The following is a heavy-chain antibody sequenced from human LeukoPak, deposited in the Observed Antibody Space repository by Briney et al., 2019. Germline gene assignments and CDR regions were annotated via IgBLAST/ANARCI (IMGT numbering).Heavy chain of an antibody. Sequence: PSETLSLTCAVSGGSISSYYWSWIRQPPGKGLEWIGYIYYSGSTNYNPSLKSRVTISVDTSKNQFSLKLSSVTAADTAVYYCARQIAAAGGGWFDPWGQGTLVTVSS. J-gene: IGHJ5*02. CDR3: ARQIAAAGGGWFDP. D-gene: IGHD6-13*01. CDR1: GGSISSYY. V-gene: IGHV4-59*08. CDR2: IYYSGST.